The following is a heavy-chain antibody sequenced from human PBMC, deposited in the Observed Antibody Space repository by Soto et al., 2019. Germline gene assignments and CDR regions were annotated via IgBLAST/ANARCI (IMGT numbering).Heavy chain of an antibody. CDR2: ISGSGGST. V-gene: IGHV3-23*01. D-gene: IGHD3-22*01. Sequence: GSLRLSCAASGFTFSCYAMSWVRQAPGKGLEWVSAISGSGGSTYYADSVKGRFTISRDNSKNTLYLQMNSLRAEDTAVYYCAKEKSSGYYFEDFDYWGQGTLVTVSS. CDR1: GFTFSCYA. J-gene: IGHJ4*02. CDR3: AKEKSSGYYFEDFDY.